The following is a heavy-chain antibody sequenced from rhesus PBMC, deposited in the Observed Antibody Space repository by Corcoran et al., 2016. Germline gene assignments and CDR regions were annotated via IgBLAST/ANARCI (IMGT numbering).Heavy chain of an antibody. D-gene: IGHD2-39*01. CDR2: IIGSSGRT. Sequence: QVQLQESGPGVVNPSETLSLTCAVSGGSISSGYDWSWIRQPPGKGLEWIGYIIGSSGRTNYNPSLQDRVTISKDASKNQFSLKRSSVTAADTAVYYCARDRVFGYWGQGVLVTVSS. J-gene: IGHJ4*01. CDR1: GGSISSGYD. V-gene: IGHV4-76*01. CDR3: ARDRVFGY.